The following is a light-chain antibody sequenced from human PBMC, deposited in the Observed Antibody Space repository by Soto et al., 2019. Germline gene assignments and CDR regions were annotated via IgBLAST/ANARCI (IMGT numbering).Light chain of an antibody. CDR2: ATS. J-gene: IGKJ1*01. CDR1: QSISSNF. V-gene: IGKV3-20*01. CDR3: QQYSSSWT. Sequence: EIVLTQSPGTLSLSPGQRATLSCRASQSISSNFLAWYQRKPGQAPRLLIYATSSRATGIPGRFSGSGSGTDFTLTISRLEPEDFAVYYCQQYSSSWTFGQGTKVDIK.